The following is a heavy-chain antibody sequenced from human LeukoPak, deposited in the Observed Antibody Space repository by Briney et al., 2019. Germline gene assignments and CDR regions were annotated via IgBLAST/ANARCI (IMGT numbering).Heavy chain of an antibody. V-gene: IGHV4-61*02. CDR2: IYTSGST. Sequence: SETLSLTCTVSGGSVSSGSYYWSWIRQPAGKGLEWIGRIYTSGSTNYNPSLKSRVTISVDTSKNQSSLKLSSVTAADTAVYYCVGSGYAEDYFDYWGQGTLVTVSS. CDR1: GGSVSSGSYY. J-gene: IGHJ4*02. D-gene: IGHD5-12*01. CDR3: VGSGYAEDYFDY.